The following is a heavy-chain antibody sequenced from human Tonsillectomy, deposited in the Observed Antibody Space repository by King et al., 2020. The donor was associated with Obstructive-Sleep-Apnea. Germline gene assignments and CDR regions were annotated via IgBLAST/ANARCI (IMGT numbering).Heavy chain of an antibody. J-gene: IGHJ4*02. CDR2: ISWNGGSI. Sequence: VQLVESGGGLVQPGRSLRLSCAASGFIFDDYAMHWVRQAPGKGLEWVSGISWNGGSIGYVDSVQGRFSISRDNAKNSLYLQMNNLRPDDTALYYCATIPTGVPGVVDYFDYWGQGTLVTVSS. CDR1: GFIFDDYA. V-gene: IGHV3-9*01. D-gene: IGHD3-10*01. CDR3: ATIPTGVPGVVDYFDY.